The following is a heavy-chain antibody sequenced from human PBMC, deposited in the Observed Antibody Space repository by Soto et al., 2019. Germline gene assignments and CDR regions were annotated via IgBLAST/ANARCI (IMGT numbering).Heavy chain of an antibody. CDR1: GDSISSSSQY. CDR2: IHYSGTS. J-gene: IGHJ4*02. V-gene: IGHV4-39*07. CDR3: ARDNVWSGYYSFFDH. D-gene: IGHD3-3*01. Sequence: SETLSLTCSVSGDSISSSSQYWGWIRQPPGRGLEWIGSIHYSGTSYYNPSLKSRVTIFVDTSKNQFSLTLRSVTAADTAVYYCARDNVWSGYYSFFDHWGQGSLVTVSS.